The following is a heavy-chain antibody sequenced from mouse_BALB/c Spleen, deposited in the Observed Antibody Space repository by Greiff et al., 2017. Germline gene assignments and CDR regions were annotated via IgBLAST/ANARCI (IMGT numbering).Heavy chain of an antibody. J-gene: IGHJ4*01. Sequence: VKVVESGPGLVAPSQSLSITCTVSGFSLTSYGVHWVRQPPGKGLEWLGVIWAGGSTNYNSALMSRLSISKDNSKSQVFLKMNSLQTDDTAMYYCARVPDYDGVYYAMDYWGQGTSVTVSS. CDR3: ARVPDYDGVYYAMDY. V-gene: IGHV2-9*02. CDR1: GFSLTSYG. CDR2: IWAGGST. D-gene: IGHD2-4*01.